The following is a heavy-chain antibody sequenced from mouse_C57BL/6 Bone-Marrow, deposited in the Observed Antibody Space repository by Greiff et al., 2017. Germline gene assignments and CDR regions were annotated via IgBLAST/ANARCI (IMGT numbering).Heavy chain of an antibody. V-gene: IGHV1-61*01. Sequence: QVQLQQPGAELVRPGSSVKLSCKASGYTFTSYWMDWVKQRPGQGLEWIGNIYPSDSETHYNQKFKDKATLTVDKSSSTAYMQLSSLTSEDSAVYYCAFYSNYLYWYFDVWGTGTTVTGSS. D-gene: IGHD2-5*01. CDR1: GYTFTSYW. CDR2: IYPSDSET. J-gene: IGHJ1*03. CDR3: AFYSNYLYWYFDV.